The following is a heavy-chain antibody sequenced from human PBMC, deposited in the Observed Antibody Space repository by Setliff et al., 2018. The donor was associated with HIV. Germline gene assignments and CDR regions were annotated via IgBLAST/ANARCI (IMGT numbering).Heavy chain of an antibody. CDR2: ISHGGST. J-gene: IGHJ4*02. CDR3: ARGGATGTTRLDY. Sequence: PSETLSLTCAVYGGSFSAYYWTWIRQPPGKGLEWIGEISHGGSTSYNPSLKSRVAISVGTSKNQFSLKLSSVTAADTAVYYCARGGATGTTRLDYWGQGTLVTVSS. V-gene: IGHV4-34*01. D-gene: IGHD1-7*01. CDR1: GGSFSAYY.